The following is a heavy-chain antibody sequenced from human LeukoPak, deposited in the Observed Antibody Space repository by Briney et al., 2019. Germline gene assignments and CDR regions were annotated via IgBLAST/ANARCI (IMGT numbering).Heavy chain of an antibody. CDR3: ARDPRYSYGSVKGLFDY. Sequence: GGSLRLSCAASGFTFSSYGMHRVRQAPGKGLEWVAVIWYDGSNKYYADSVKGRFTISRDNSKNTLYLQMNSLRAEDTAVYYCARDPRYSYGSVKGLFDYWGQGTLVTVSS. CDR1: GFTFSSYG. CDR2: IWYDGSNK. V-gene: IGHV3-33*01. J-gene: IGHJ4*02. D-gene: IGHD5-18*01.